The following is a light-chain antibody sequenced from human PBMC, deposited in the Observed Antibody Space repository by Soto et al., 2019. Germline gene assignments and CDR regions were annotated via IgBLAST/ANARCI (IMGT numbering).Light chain of an antibody. J-gene: IGKJ4*01. CDR2: KAS. CDR1: QSISVW. V-gene: IGKV1-5*03. Sequence: DIQMTQSPSTLSASVGDRVTITCRASQSISVWLAWYQQKPGKAPNLLIYKASTLESGVPSRFSGSGSGTDFTLTISSLQPDDFATYYCQQSNSYPLTIGGGTKVEIK. CDR3: QQSNSYPLT.